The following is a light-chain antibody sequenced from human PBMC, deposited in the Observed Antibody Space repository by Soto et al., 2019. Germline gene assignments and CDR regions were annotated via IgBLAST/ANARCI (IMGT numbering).Light chain of an antibody. CDR1: SSDDGSYNL. CDR2: EVS. CDR3: CSYAGSSTFPYV. V-gene: IGLV2-23*02. J-gene: IGLJ1*01. Sequence: QSALTQPASVSGSPGQSITISCTGTSSDDGSYNLVSWYQQHPSKAPKLMIYEVSKRPSGVSNRFSGSKSGNTASLTISGLHAEDEADYYCCSYAGSSTFPYVYGTGTKVTVL.